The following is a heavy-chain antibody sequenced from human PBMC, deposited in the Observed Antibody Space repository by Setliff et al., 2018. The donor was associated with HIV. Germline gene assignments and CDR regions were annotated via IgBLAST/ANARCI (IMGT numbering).Heavy chain of an antibody. CDR3: VRVGGGSWLGIHYYYYMDV. J-gene: IGHJ6*03. Sequence: SETLSLTCSVSGASISGSDYYWGWIRQLPEKGLDWIGSIYYSGSAYHNPSLKSRVAMSVGTAKKQFSLKLTSLTGADTAVYYCVRVGGGSWLGIHYYYYMDVWGKGITVTVSS. V-gene: IGHV4-39*01. CDR2: IYYSGSA. D-gene: IGHD2-15*01. CDR1: GASISGSDYY.